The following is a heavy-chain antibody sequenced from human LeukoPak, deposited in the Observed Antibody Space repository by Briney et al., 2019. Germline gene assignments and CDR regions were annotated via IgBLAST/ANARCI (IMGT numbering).Heavy chain of an antibody. CDR2: IYYSGST. J-gene: IGHJ4*02. V-gene: IGHV4-39*01. CDR1: GGSISSSSYY. CDR3: ARASQGQQPYLVNY. D-gene: IGHD6-13*01. Sequence: PSETLSLTCTVSGGSISSSSYYWGWIRQPPGKGLEWIGSIYYSGSTYYNPSLKSRVTISVDTSKNQFSLKLSSVTAADTAVYYCARASQGQQPYLVNYWGQGTLVTVSS.